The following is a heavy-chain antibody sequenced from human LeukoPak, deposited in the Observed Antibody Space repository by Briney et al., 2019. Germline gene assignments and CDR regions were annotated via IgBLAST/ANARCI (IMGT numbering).Heavy chain of an antibody. J-gene: IGHJ4*02. Sequence: GGSLRLSCAASGFTVSSNYMSWVRQAPGKGLEWVSVIYSGGSTYYADSVKGRFTISRDNSRNTLYLQMNSLRAEDTAVYYCARTRDYYDSSGYYYGPYYFDYWGQGTLVTVSS. CDR1: GFTVSSNY. CDR2: IYSGGST. D-gene: IGHD3-22*01. CDR3: ARTRDYYDSSGYYYGPYYFDY. V-gene: IGHV3-66*01.